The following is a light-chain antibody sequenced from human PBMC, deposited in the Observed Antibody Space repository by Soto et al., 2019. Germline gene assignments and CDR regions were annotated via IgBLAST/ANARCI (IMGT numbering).Light chain of an antibody. CDR1: QSISSW. CDR3: QQYNSYPRP. J-gene: IGKJ1*01. V-gene: IGKV1-5*01. Sequence: DIQMTQSPSTLSASLGDRVTITCRASQSISSWLAWYQQKPGKAPKLLIYDASSLESGVPSRFSGSGSGTEFNLTISSLQPDDFATYYCQQYNSYPRPFGQGTKVEIQ. CDR2: DAS.